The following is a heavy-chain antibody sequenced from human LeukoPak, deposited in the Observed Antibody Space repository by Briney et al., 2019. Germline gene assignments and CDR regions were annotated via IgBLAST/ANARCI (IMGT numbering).Heavy chain of an antibody. V-gene: IGHV4-59*08. D-gene: IGHD6-13*01. CDR2: TYYSGRP. Sequence: PSETLSLTCAVYGASISALYWGWIRQSPGKGLEWIGYTYYSGRPTYNPSLKSRVTISLDTSKNQFSLRVNSVPAAGTAIYYCARHHGHQFSDSWYLRGSFDYWGRGILVAVSS. J-gene: IGHJ4*02. CDR1: GASISALY. CDR3: ARHHGHQFSDSWYLRGSFDY.